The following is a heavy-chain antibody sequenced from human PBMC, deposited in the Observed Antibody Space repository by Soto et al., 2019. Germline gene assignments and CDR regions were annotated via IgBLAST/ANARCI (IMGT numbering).Heavy chain of an antibody. CDR2: VNGDGIST. D-gene: IGHD3-10*01. CDR3: ARAYYGAGNLDY. Sequence: GGSLRPSCAASGFTFSGYWMHWVRLAPGKGLVWVSRVNGDGISTTYADSVKGRFTISRDNAKNTLYLQMNSLRAEDTAVYYCARAYYGAGNLDYWGRGTLVTVSS. V-gene: IGHV3-74*01. J-gene: IGHJ4*02. CDR1: GFTFSGYW.